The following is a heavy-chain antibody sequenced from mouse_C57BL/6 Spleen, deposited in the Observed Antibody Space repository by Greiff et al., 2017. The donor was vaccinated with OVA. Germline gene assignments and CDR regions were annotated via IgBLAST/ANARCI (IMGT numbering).Heavy chain of an antibody. D-gene: IGHD2-1*01. V-gene: IGHV5-6*01. J-gene: IGHJ2*01. CDR1: GFTFSSYG. CDR2: ISSGGSYT. CDR3: ARQGENYGNFFDY. Sequence: EVMLVESGGDLVKPGGSLKLSCAASGFTFSSYGMSWVRQTPDKRLEWVATISSGGSYTYYPDSVKGRFTISRDNAKNTLYLQMSSLKSEDTAMYYCARQGENYGNFFDYWGQGTTLTVSS.